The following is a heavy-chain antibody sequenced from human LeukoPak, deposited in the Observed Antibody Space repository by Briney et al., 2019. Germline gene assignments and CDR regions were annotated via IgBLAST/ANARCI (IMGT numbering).Heavy chain of an antibody. CDR3: ARSVRRLYGSGRSNWFDP. CDR1: GGSISSSSYY. CDR2: IYYSGST. V-gene: IGHV4-39*07. Sequence: PSETLSLTCTVSGGSISSSSYYWGWIRQPPGKGLEWIESIYYSGSTYYNPSLKSRVTISVDTSKNQFSLKLSSVTAADTAVYYCARSVRRLYGSGRSNWFDPWGQGTLVTVSS. D-gene: IGHD3-10*01. J-gene: IGHJ5*02.